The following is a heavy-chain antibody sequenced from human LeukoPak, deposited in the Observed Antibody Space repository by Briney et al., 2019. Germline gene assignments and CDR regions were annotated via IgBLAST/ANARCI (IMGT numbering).Heavy chain of an antibody. Sequence: PSETLSLTCTVSGGSISSYYWSWIRQPPGKGLEWIGYIYYSGSTNYNPSLKSRVTISVDTSKNQFSLKLSSVTAADTAVYYCARERSQSGSYYGAFDIWGQGTMVTVSS. J-gene: IGHJ3*02. CDR2: IYYSGST. CDR1: GGSISSYY. D-gene: IGHD1-26*01. CDR3: ARERSQSGSYYGAFDI. V-gene: IGHV4-59*01.